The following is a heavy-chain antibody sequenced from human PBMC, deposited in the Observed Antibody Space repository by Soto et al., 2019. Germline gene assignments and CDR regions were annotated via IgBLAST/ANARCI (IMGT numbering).Heavy chain of an antibody. CDR3: ARGGTPDFGVDI. J-gene: IGHJ3*02. V-gene: IGHV4-59*01. Sequence: QVQLQESGPGLVKPSETLSLICTVSGGSLSGYYWSWIRQPPGKGLEWIGFIYYSGGTNYYPSLKSRVTISVDLSRNQLFLTLGSVTAADTAIYYCARGGTPDFGVDILGQGTLVSVSS. CDR1: GGSLSGYY. CDR2: IYYSGGT. D-gene: IGHD1-26*01.